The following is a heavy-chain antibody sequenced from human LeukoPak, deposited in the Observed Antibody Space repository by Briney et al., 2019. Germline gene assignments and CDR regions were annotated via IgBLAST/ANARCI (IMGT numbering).Heavy chain of an antibody. J-gene: IGHJ4*02. Sequence: GGSLRLSCTVSGFTLGSHDMHWVRQIPGQGLEWVAAVSSGFHAFFADSVQGRFTVSREDARNSLYLQMNSLRAGDTAVYYCVREARGYHYTYFDYWGQGTLVTVSS. CDR3: VREARGYHYTYFDY. CDR2: VSSGFHA. V-gene: IGHV3-13*01. D-gene: IGHD5-18*01. CDR1: GFTLGSHD.